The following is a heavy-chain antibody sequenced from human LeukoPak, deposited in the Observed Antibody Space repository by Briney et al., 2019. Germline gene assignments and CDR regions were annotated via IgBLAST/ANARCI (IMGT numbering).Heavy chain of an antibody. V-gene: IGHV3-23*01. CDR2: ISGSGGST. CDR1: GFTFSSYA. CDR3: ARVGQYSEYGH. J-gene: IGHJ4*02. Sequence: GSLRLSCAASGFTFSSYAVSWVRQAPGKGLEWVSAISGSGGSTYYADSVKGRFTISRDNSKNTLYLQMNSLRAEDTAVYYCARVGQYSEYGHWGQGTLVTVSS. D-gene: IGHD3-16*01.